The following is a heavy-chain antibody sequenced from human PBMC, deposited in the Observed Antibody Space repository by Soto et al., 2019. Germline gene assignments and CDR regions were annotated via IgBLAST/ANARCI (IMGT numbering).Heavy chain of an antibody. Sequence: PSETLSLTCTVSGGSISSYYWSWIRQPPGKGLEWIGYIYYSGSTNYNPSLKSRVTISVDTSKNQFSLKLSSATAADTAVYYCARDGGAGIAARVFDYWGQGTLVTVSS. CDR2: IYYSGST. CDR3: ARDGGAGIAARVFDY. V-gene: IGHV4-59*01. CDR1: GGSISSYY. J-gene: IGHJ4*02. D-gene: IGHD6-6*01.